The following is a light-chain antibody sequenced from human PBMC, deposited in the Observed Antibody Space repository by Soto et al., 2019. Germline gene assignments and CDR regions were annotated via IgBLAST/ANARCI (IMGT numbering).Light chain of an antibody. Sequence: DIQMTQAPSSLSASVGDRVTITCRASQSISSYLNWYQQKPGKAPTLLIYAASSLQSGVPSRFSGSGSGTDFTLTISSLQPEDFATDDCQQSYSTPRTVGQGTKVEI. CDR2: AAS. J-gene: IGKJ1*01. CDR1: QSISSY. V-gene: IGKV1-39*01. CDR3: QQSYSTPRT.